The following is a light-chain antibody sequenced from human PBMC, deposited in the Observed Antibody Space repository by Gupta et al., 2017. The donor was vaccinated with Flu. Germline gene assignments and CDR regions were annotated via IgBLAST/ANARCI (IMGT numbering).Light chain of an antibody. Sequence: ATLSCRASQSVSSSYLAWYQQKPGQAPRLLIYDASSRATGIPDRFSGSGSGTDFTLTISRLEPEDFAVYYCQQYGSSPYTFGQGNKREIK. CDR2: DAS. V-gene: IGKV3-20*01. CDR3: QQYGSSPYT. CDR1: QSVSSSY. J-gene: IGKJ2*01.